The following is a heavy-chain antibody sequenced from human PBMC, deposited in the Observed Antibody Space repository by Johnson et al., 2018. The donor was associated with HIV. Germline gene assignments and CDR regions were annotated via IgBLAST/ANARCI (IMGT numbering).Heavy chain of an antibody. J-gene: IGHJ3*01. CDR1: GFTFDDYG. D-gene: IGHD1-26*01. CDR3: ARHRGVYPTSPGGVGAFDF. CDR2: INWNGGST. V-gene: IGHV3-20*04. Sequence: VQLVESGGRVVRPGGSLRLSCAASGFTFDDYGMSWVRQAPGKGLEWVCGINWNGGSTHFPDSLKGRFTISRDNAKNSLFLQMNSLRAEDTALYYCARHRGVYPTSPGGVGAFDFWGQGT.